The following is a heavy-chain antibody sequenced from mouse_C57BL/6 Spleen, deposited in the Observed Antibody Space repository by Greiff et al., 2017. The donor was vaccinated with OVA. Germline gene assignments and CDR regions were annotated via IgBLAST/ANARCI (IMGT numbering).Heavy chain of an antibody. D-gene: IGHD2-5*01. CDR1: GFTFSSYA. J-gene: IGHJ3*01. Sequence: EVMLVESGGGLVKPGGSLKLSCAASGFTFSSYAMSWVRQTPEKRLEWVATISDGGSYTYYPDNVKGRFTISRDNAKNNLYLQMSHLKSEDTAMYYCARDYSNYDWDEGFAYWGQGTLVTVSA. CDR3: ARDYSNYDWDEGFAY. V-gene: IGHV5-4*01. CDR2: ISDGGSYT.